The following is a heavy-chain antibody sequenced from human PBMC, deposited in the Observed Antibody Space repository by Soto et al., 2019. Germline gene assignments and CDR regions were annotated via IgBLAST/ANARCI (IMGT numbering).Heavy chain of an antibody. CDR1: GFSLSNARMG. CDR3: ARTRRITIFGVVIPGFDY. Sequence: QVTLKESGPVLVKPTETLTLTCTVSGFSLSNARMGVSWIRQPPGKALEWLAHIFSNDEKSYSTSLTSRLTISKDTSKSQLVLTMTNMDPVDTATYYCARTRRITIFGVVIPGFDYWGQGTLVTVSS. D-gene: IGHD3-3*01. J-gene: IGHJ4*02. V-gene: IGHV2-26*01. CDR2: IFSNDEK.